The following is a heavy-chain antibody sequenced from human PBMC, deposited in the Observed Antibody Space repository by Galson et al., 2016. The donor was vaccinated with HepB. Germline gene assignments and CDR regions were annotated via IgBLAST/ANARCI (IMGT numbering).Heavy chain of an antibody. CDR2: ITSRSSYI. CDR1: GFTFTTNN. J-gene: IGHJ2*01. D-gene: IGHD1-26*01. CDR3: ARPGGNYPNWYFDL. Sequence: SLRLSCAASGFTFTTNNMHWVRQAPGKGLEWVSSITSRSSYIYYADSVKGRFTISRDNAKNSLYLEMYSLRAEDTAVYYCARPGGNYPNWYFDLWGRGTPVTVSS. V-gene: IGHV3-21*01.